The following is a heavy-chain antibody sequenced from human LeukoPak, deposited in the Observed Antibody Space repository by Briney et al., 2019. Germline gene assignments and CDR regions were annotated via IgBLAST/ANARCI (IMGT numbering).Heavy chain of an antibody. CDR1: GGSISSYY. V-gene: IGHV4-59*01. CDR3: ARYTVTTGGVDC. CDR2: IYYSGST. J-gene: IGHJ4*02. D-gene: IGHD4-17*01. Sequence: TPSETLSLTCTVSGGSISSYYWSWIRQPPGKGLEWIGYIYYSGSTNYNPSLKSRVTISVDTSKNQFSLKLSSVTAADTAVYYCARYTVTTGGVDCWGQGTLVTVSS.